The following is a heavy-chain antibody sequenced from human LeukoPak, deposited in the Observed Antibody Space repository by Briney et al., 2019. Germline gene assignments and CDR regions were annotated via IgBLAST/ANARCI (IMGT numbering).Heavy chain of an antibody. Sequence: SETLSLTCTVSGGSISTSNYYWGWIRQPPGKGLEWIGNIFYSGSTYYSPSLKSRVTISLDTSRNQFSLKLNSVTAADTAVYYCAKEGGTYCGGDCYPFHYMDVWGKGTTVTISS. J-gene: IGHJ6*03. D-gene: IGHD2-21*02. CDR3: AKEGGTYCGGDCYPFHYMDV. V-gene: IGHV4-39*07. CDR1: GGSISTSNYY. CDR2: IFYSGST.